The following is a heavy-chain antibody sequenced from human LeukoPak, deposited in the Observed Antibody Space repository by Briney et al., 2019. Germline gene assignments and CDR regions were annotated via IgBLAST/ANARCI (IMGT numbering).Heavy chain of an antibody. CDR3: ARSPVLRYYYDSSGYYPLGY. V-gene: IGHV1-18*01. D-gene: IGHD3-22*01. CDR2: ISAYNGNT. J-gene: IGHJ4*02. CDR1: GYTFTIYG. Sequence: ASVKVSCKASGYTFTIYGISWVRQAPGQGGEGVGWISAYNGNTNYAQKLQGRVTMTTDTSTSTAYMELRSLRSDDTAVYYCARSPVLRYYYDSSGYYPLGYWGQGTLVTVSS.